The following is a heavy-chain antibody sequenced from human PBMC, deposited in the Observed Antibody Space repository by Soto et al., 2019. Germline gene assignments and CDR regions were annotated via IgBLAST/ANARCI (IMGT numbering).Heavy chain of an antibody. CDR1: GDSVSSNSAA. D-gene: IGHD5-12*01. J-gene: IGHJ4*02. Sequence: SQTLSLTCAISGDSVSSNSAAWNWIRHSPSRGLEWLGRTYYRSKWYNDYAVSVKSRITINPDTSKNQFSLQLNPVTPEDTAVYYCARDSMDIGATIFGYWGQGTLVTLSS. CDR3: ARDSMDIGATIFGY. CDR2: TYYRSKWYN. V-gene: IGHV6-1*01.